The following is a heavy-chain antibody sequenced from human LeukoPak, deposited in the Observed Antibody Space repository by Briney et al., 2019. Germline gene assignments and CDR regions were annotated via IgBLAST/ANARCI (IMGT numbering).Heavy chain of an antibody. J-gene: IGHJ5*02. CDR1: GGSLSGHY. Sequence: SETLSLTCAVYGGSLSGHYWSWMRQPPGMGLEWIGEGSDSGGTKFNPSLKSRVTISADTSKNQFSLKLSTVTAADTAVYYCAKNGQSGFSFDPWGQGTLVTVSS. D-gene: IGHD2-8*01. V-gene: IGHV4-34*01. CDR3: AKNGQSGFSFDP. CDR2: GSDSGGT.